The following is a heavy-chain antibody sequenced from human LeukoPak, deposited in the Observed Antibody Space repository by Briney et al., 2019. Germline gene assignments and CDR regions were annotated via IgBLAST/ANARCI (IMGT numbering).Heavy chain of an antibody. Sequence: GGSLRLSCAASGFTFSSYAMSLVRQAPGKGLEWVSAISGSGGSTYYADSVKGRFTISRDNSKNTLYLQMNSLRAEDTAVYYCARERWIQLGYFDYWGQGTLVTVSS. D-gene: IGHD5-18*01. V-gene: IGHV3-23*01. CDR3: ARERWIQLGYFDY. CDR1: GFTFSSYA. J-gene: IGHJ4*02. CDR2: ISGSGGST.